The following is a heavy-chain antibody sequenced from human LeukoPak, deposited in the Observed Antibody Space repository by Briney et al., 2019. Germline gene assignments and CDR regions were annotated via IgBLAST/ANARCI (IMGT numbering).Heavy chain of an antibody. J-gene: IGHJ4*02. CDR1: GFTFSSYS. D-gene: IGHD3-22*01. Sequence: GGSLRLSCAASGFTFSSYSMNWVRQAPGKGLEWVSSISSSSYIYYADSVKGRFTISRDNAKNSLYLQMNSLRAEDTAVYYCARDRYDSNDFDYWGQGTLVTVSS. V-gene: IGHV3-21*01. CDR2: ISSSSYI. CDR3: ARDRYDSNDFDY.